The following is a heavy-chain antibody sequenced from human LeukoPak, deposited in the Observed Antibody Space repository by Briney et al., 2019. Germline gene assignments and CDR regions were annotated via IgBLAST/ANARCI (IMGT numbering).Heavy chain of an antibody. J-gene: IGHJ6*03. D-gene: IGHD2-2*01. Sequence: GGSLRLSCAASGFTFSSYWMSWVRQAPGKGLEWVANIKQDGSEKYYVDSVKGRFTISRDNAKNSLYLQMNSLRAEDTAVYYCASDVGEPAAPYDYYYMDVWGKGTTVTVSS. CDR3: ASDVGEPAAPYDYYYMDV. CDR1: GFTFSSYW. V-gene: IGHV3-7*01. CDR2: IKQDGSEK.